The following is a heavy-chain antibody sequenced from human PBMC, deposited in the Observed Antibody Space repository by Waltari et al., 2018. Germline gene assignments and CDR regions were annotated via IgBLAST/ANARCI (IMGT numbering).Heavy chain of an antibody. CDR2: INHSGST. D-gene: IGHD6-19*01. J-gene: IGHJ6*03. CDR3: ARGRGEQWLPRYYYYYYYMDV. Sequence: QVQLQQWGAGLLKPSETLSLTCAVYGGSFSGYYLSWIRQPPGQGPEWIGEINHSGSTNYNPSLKSRVTISVDTSKNQFSLKLSSVTAADTAVYYCARGRGEQWLPRYYYYYYYMDVWGKGTTVTVSS. CDR1: GGSFSGYY. V-gene: IGHV4-34*01.